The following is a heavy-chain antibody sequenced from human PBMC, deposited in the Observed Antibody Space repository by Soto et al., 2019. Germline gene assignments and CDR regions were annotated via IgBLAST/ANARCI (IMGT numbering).Heavy chain of an antibody. CDR2: IYYRGST. Sequence: LALTCTVSGGSISSHYWSWVRQAPGKGLEWIGHIYYRGSTNYNPSLRSRSTISVDTSKNQFSLKLNSVTTADAAVYYCARDGREASGMDVWGQGTKVTVSS. D-gene: IGHD1-26*01. J-gene: IGHJ6*02. CDR3: ARDGREASGMDV. V-gene: IGHV4-59*11. CDR1: GGSISSHY.